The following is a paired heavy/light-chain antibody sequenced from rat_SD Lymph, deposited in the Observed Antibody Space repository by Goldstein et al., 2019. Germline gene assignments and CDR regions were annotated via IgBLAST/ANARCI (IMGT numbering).Heavy chain of an antibody. V-gene: IGHV1-43*01. J-gene: IGHJ2*01. CDR2: INTGSGGT. CDR1: GYTFTSYY. CDR3: ARAGRILRIITTREDYYFDY. D-gene: IGHD1-6*01. Sequence: QVQLQQSGAELAKPGSSVKISCKASGYTFTSYYISWIKQTTGQGLEYIGYINTGSGGTNYNEKFKGKATLTVDKSSSTAFMQLSSLTPDDSAVYYCARAGRILRIITTREDYYFDYWGQGVMVTVSS.
Light chain of an antibody. CDR2: YAT. J-gene: IGKJ5*01. CDR3: LQYKQYPLT. CDR1: QDIGNN. Sequence: DIQMTQSPSSMSASLGDRVTITCQASQDIGNNLIWFQQKPGKSPRRMIYYATNLANGVPSRFSGSRSGSDYSLTIISLESEDMADYHCLQYKQYPLTFGSGTKLEIK. V-gene: IGKV14S1*01.